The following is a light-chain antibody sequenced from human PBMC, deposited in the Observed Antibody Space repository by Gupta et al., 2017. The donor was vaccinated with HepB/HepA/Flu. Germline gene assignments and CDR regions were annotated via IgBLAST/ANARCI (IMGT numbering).Light chain of an antibody. CDR3: SSCSTSGTLVL. V-gene: IGLV2-14*03. CDR2: DDS. CDR1: NSDIGGYNC. Sequence: QSALTQPASVSGSPGQSITLSCTGTNSDIGGYNCVSWYQQYPGKTPKLLICDDSNRPSGISNRFSGSNSGNTASLTISGLQAEDEADYYCSSCSTSGTLVLFGGGTKLTVL. J-gene: IGLJ2*01.